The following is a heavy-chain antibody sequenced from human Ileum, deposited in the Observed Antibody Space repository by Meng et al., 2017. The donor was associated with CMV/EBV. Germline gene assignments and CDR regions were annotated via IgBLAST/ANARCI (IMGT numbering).Heavy chain of an antibody. CDR1: GFSLSTTGVG. D-gene: IGHD3-22*01. CDR2: IYWDDDK. J-gene: IGHJ4*01. V-gene: IGHV2-5*02. Sequence: QITVKESGPTLVKPTQTLTLTCTFSGFSLSTTGVGVGWIRQPPGKALEWLALIYWDDDKRYSPSLKSRLTITKDTSKNQVVLTMSNMDPVDTATYYCARNYYDSGPFQYWGQGTLVTVSS. CDR3: ARNYYDSGPFQY.